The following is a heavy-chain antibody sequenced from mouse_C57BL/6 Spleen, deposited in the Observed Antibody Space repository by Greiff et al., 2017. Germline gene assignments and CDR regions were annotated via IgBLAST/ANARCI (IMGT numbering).Heavy chain of an antibody. D-gene: IGHD1-1*01. CDR3: ARSDYYGSSYWWYFDV. Sequence: EVKLVESGGGLVQPGGSLSLSCAASGFTFTDYYMSWVRQPPGKALEWLGFIRNKANGYTTEYSASVKGRFTISRDNSQSILYLQMNALRAEDSATYYCARSDYYGSSYWWYFDVWGTGTTVTVSS. CDR1: GFTFTDYY. J-gene: IGHJ1*03. CDR2: IRNKANGYTT. V-gene: IGHV7-3*01.